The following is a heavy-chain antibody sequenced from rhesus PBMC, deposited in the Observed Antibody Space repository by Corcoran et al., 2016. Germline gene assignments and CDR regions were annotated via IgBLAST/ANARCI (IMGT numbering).Heavy chain of an antibody. D-gene: IGHD2-33*01. V-gene: IGHV4-80*01. CDR3: AIRGVIVWSYFDY. CDR2: INGNRGSN. CDR1: CASIRIYW. Sequence: QVQLQESGPGLVKPSETLSLTCTVSCASIRIYWWICIRLPPGKGLEWLGEINGNRGSNNYNPSLKSRVTISRDTSKNQFSLKLSSVTAADTAVYYCAIRGVIVWSYFDYWGQGVLVTVSS. J-gene: IGHJ4*01.